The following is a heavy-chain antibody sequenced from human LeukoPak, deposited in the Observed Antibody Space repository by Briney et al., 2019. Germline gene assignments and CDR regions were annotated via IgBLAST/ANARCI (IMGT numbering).Heavy chain of an antibody. CDR3: ATDHHYYDSSGYYHSRKSMDV. V-gene: IGHV1-24*01. CDR1: GYTLTELS. Sequence: GASVKVSCKVSGYTLTELSMHWVRQAPGKGLEWMGGFDPEDGETIYAQKFQGRVTMTEDTSTDTAYMELSSLRSEGTAVYYCATDHHYYDSSGYYHSRKSMDVWGQGTTVTVSS. J-gene: IGHJ6*02. D-gene: IGHD3-22*01. CDR2: FDPEDGET.